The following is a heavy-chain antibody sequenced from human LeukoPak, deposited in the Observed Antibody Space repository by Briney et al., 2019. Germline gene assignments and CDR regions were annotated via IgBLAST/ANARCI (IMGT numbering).Heavy chain of an antibody. CDR1: GFTFSSYG. V-gene: IGHV3-30*02. CDR2: ISFDETKE. Sequence: GGSLRLSCATSGFTFSSYGMHWVRQAPGKGLERMAFISFDETKEYYGDSVKGRFTISRDNSKNTLHLQMNSLRGEDTAMYYCVNSNFDPWGQGTLVTVSS. J-gene: IGHJ5*02. CDR3: VNSNFDP.